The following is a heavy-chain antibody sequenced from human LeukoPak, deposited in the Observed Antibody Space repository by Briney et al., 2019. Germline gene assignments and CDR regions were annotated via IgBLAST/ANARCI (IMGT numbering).Heavy chain of an antibody. V-gene: IGHV3-23*01. Sequence: GGSLRLSCAASGFTFSSYAMSWVRQAPGKGLEWVSAISGSGGSTYYADSVKGRFTISRDNSKNKLYLQMNSLRAEDTAVYYCAKDMSRSGELVKYYFDYWGQGTLVTVS. CDR3: AKDMSRSGELVKYYFDY. CDR2: ISGSGGST. J-gene: IGHJ4*02. D-gene: IGHD3-10*01. CDR1: GFTFSSYA.